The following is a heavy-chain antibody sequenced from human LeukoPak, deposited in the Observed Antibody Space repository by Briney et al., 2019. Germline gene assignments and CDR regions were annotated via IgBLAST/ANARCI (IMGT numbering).Heavy chain of an antibody. D-gene: IGHD5-12*01. CDR2: SNPNSGDT. CDR3: AREYSRYSGTYYDY. J-gene: IGHJ4*02. CDR1: GYTFTGHF. V-gene: IGHV1-2*02. Sequence: GASVKVSCKASGYTFTGHFIHWVRQTPGQGLGWMGWSNPNSGDTNYAQKFPGRVTMTRDTSISTAYMELSRVTSDDTAVYFCAREYSRYSGTYYDYWGQGTLVTVSS.